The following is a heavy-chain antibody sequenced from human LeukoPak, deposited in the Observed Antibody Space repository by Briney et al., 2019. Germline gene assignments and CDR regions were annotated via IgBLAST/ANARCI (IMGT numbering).Heavy chain of an antibody. CDR1: GHTFTSYA. CDR3: ARELGGRITMVRGVTLAGY. CDR2: INAGNGNT. J-gene: IGHJ4*02. V-gene: IGHV1-3*01. Sequence: GASVKVSCKASGHTFTSYAMHWVRQAPGQRLEWMGWINAGNGNTKYSQKFQGRVTITRDTSASTAYMELSSLRSEDTAVYYCARELGGRITMVRGVTLAGYWGQGTLVTVSS. D-gene: IGHD3-10*01.